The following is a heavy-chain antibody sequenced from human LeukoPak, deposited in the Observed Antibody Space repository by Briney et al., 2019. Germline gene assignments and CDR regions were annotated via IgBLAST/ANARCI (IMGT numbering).Heavy chain of an antibody. J-gene: IGHJ4*02. Sequence: GGSLRLSCAASGFTFSSYSMNWVRQAPGKGLEWVSSISSSDSYIYYADSVKGRFTISRDNAKNSLYLQMNSLRAEDTAVYYCARAGLLWFGESKSDYWGQGTLVTVSS. CDR1: GFTFSSYS. D-gene: IGHD3-10*01. CDR2: ISSSDSYI. CDR3: ARAGLLWFGESKSDY. V-gene: IGHV3-21*06.